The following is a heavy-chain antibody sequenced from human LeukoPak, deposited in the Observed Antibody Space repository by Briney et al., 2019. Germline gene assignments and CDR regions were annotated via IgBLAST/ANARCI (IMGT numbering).Heavy chain of an antibody. CDR1: GFTFTNYA. Sequence: GGSLRLSCAASGFTFTNYAMSWVRQAPGKGLEWVSAISGSGGSTYYADSVKGRFTISRDNSKNTLYLQMNSLRAEDTAVYYCAKDQGIKGPVGATVGWGQGTLVTVSS. V-gene: IGHV3-23*01. CDR3: AKDQGIKGPVGATVG. CDR2: ISGSGGST. D-gene: IGHD1-26*01. J-gene: IGHJ4*02.